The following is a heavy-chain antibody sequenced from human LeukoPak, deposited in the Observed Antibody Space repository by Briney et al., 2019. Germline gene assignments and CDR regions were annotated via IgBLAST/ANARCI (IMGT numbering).Heavy chain of an antibody. CDR3: ARQYQWLARPFHMDV. D-gene: IGHD6-19*01. J-gene: IGHJ6*03. Sequence: PSETLSLTCTVSGGSISSSSYYWGWIRRPPGKGLEWIGSIYYSGSTYYNPSLKSRVTISVDTSKNLFSLKLSSVTAADTAVYYCARQYQWLARPFHMDVWGKGTTVTISS. V-gene: IGHV4-39*01. CDR2: IYYSGST. CDR1: GGSISSSSYY.